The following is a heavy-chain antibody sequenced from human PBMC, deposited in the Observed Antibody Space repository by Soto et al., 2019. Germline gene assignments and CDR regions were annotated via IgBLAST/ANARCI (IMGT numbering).Heavy chain of an antibody. D-gene: IGHD3-22*01. CDR2: IYYSGST. J-gene: IGHJ4*02. CDR3: ARRSYYDSSGYYSYYFYY. Sequence: SETLSLTCTVSGGSISSSSYYWGWIRQPPGKGLEWIGSIYYSGSTYYNPSLKSRVTISVDTSKNQFSLKLSSVTAADTAVYYCARRSYYDSSGYYSYYFYYWGQGTLVTVSS. V-gene: IGHV4-39*01. CDR1: GGSISSSSYY.